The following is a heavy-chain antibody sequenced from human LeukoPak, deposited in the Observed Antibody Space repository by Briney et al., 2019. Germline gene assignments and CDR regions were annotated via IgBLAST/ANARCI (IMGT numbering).Heavy chain of an antibody. D-gene: IGHD2-2*01. V-gene: IGHV3-23*01. J-gene: IGHJ3*02. CDR1: GFTFSSSA. CDR3: AREDCSSTSCPLGDDAFDI. CDR2: ISGSGGST. Sequence: PGGSLRLSCAASGFTFSSSAMSWVRQAPGKGLEWVSAISGSGGSTYYADSVKGRFTISRDNSKNTLYLQMNSLRAEDTAVYYCAREDCSSTSCPLGDDAFDIWGQGTMVTVSS.